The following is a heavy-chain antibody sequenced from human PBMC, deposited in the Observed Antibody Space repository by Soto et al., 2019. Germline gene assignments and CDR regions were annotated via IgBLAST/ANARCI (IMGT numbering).Heavy chain of an antibody. CDR3: ARGTVYYCPNDKCGFFFDH. CDR1: GDSLRRGFHH. V-gene: IGHV4-31*03. J-gene: IGHJ4*02. D-gene: IGHD2-8*01. CDR2: IDTNGDT. Sequence: QVQLQESGSGLLKPSQTLSLDCSVSGDSLRRGFHHWSWIRQTPGKGLQLIGYIDTNGDTHYDPSLRNRLNMSIVTTESRFSRKVTSVTAADTAVYYCARGTVYYCPNDKCGFFFDHWGQGALVTVTS.